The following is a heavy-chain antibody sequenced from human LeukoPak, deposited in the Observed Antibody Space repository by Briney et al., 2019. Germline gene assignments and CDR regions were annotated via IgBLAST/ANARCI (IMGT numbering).Heavy chain of an antibody. CDR3: ASTLVGATWVAFDI. CDR2: IYTSGST. V-gene: IGHV4-4*07. J-gene: IGHJ3*02. CDR1: GGSISSYY. D-gene: IGHD1-26*01. Sequence: SETLSLTCTVSGGSISSYYWSWIRQPAGKGLEWIGRIYTSGSTNYNPSLKSRVTMSVDTSKNQFSLRLSSVTAADTAVYYCASTLVGATWVAFDIWGQGTMVTVSS.